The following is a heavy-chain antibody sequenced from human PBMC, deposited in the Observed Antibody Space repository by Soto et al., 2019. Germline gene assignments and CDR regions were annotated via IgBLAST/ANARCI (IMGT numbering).Heavy chain of an antibody. J-gene: IGHJ4*02. CDR1: GGSISSYY. CDR2: IYYSGST. D-gene: IGHD6-19*01. CDR3: ASKAVAGTLRFDY. Sequence: QVQLQESGPGLVKPSETLSLTCTVSGGSISSYYWSWIRQPPGKGLEWIGYIYYSGSTNYNPSLKSRVTISVDTSKNQFSLKLSSVTAADTAVYLCASKAVAGTLRFDYWGQGTLVTVSS. V-gene: IGHV4-59*08.